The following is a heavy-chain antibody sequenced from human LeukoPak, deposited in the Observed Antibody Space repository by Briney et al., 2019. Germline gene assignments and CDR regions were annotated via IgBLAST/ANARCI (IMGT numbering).Heavy chain of an antibody. CDR2: IYYSGST. Sequence: SETLSLTCTVSGSSISSYYWSWIRQPPGKGLEWIGYIYYSGSTNYNPSLKSRVTISMDKSKNQFSLKVTSVTAADTAVYHCASRPGSVSGWGQGTLVTVSS. V-gene: IGHV4-59*12. CDR3: ASRPGSVSG. D-gene: IGHD1-26*01. CDR1: GSSISSYY. J-gene: IGHJ4*02.